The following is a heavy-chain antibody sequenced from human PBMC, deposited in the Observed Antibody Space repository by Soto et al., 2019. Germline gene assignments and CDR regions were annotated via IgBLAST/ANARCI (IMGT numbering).Heavy chain of an antibody. CDR2: ISYDGSNK. CDR3: ARSLSTYYPFDAFDI. J-gene: IGHJ3*02. CDR1: GFTFSNFA. Sequence: QVQLVESGGGVVRPGRSLSLSCAASGFTFSNFAMHWVRQAPGKGLEWVAVISYDGSNKYYADSVKGRFTISRDNSKNTLYLQMDSLRAEDTAVYYCARSLSTYYPFDAFDIWGQGTMVTVS. V-gene: IGHV3-30*03. D-gene: IGHD3-22*01.